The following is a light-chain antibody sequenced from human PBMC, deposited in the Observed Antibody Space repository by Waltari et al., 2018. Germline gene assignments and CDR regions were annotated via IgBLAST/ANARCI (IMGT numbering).Light chain of an antibody. J-gene: IGLJ1*01. V-gene: IGLV2-8*01. CDR1: SNDVGASHY. CDR3: NSYAGSNNNV. Sequence: QSALTQPPSASGSPGQSVTIPCTGTSNDVGASHYVSWYQQHPGKAPKLMIYEVTKRHSGVPDRFSGSKSGNTASLTVSGLQAEDEADYYCNSYAGSNNNVFGTGTKVTVL. CDR2: EVT.